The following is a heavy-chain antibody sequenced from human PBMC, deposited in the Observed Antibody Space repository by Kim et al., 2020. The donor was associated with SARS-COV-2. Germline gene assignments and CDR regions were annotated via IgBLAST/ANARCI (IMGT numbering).Heavy chain of an antibody. D-gene: IGHD3-9*01. V-gene: IGHV3-30*18. CDR2: ISYDGSKT. CDR1: GFTFSTYA. Sequence: GGSLRLSCATFGFTFSTYAMHWVRQAPGKGLEYVALISYDGSKTYYGDSVKGRFTISRDNSKNTLSLQMNSLRAEDTAVYYCAKDQAHYDILTVLDYWGQGTLDAVSS. J-gene: IGHJ4*02. CDR3: AKDQAHYDILTVLDY.